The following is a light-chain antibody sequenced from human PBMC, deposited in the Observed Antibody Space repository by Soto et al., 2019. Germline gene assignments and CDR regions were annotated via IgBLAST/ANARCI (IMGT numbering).Light chain of an antibody. CDR3: QQTYSVPWT. V-gene: IGKV1-5*01. CDR2: DAS. Sequence: DIQMTQSPSTLSASAGDRVTITCRASQTVSSWLAWYQQKPGKAPKLLIYDASTLQSGVPSRFSGSGSGTEFTLTITSLQHEDFASYYCQQTYSVPWTFGQGTEVA. J-gene: IGKJ1*01. CDR1: QTVSSW.